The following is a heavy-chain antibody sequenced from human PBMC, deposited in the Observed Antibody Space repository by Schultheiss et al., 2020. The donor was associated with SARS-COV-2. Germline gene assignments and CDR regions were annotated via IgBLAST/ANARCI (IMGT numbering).Heavy chain of an antibody. CDR1: GYSFTSGFF. CDR2: IYHSGPT. J-gene: IGHJ4*02. D-gene: IGHD3-10*01. Sequence: SETLSLTCAVTGYSFTSGFFWGWIRQPPGKGLEWIGSIYHSGPTYYNPSLKSRVTISVDTSKNQFSLKLSSVTAADTAVYYCARGDYGSGSYYFDSWGQGALVTVSS. V-gene: IGHV4-38-2*01. CDR3: ARGDYGSGSYYFDS.